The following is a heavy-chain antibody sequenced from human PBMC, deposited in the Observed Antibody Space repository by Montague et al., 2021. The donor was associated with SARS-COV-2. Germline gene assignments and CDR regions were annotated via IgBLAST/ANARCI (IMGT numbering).Heavy chain of an antibody. V-gene: IGHV4-31*03. J-gene: IGHJ4*02. D-gene: IGHD3-3*01. CDR3: ARSTRKTIFGVVNQYDY. Sequence: TLSLTCTVSGGSISSGGYYWSWIRQHPGKGLEWIGYLYYSGSTYYNPSLKSRVTISVDTSKNQFSLKLSSVTAADTAVYYCARSTRKTIFGVVNQYDYWGQGTLVTVSS. CDR2: LYYSGST. CDR1: GGSISSGGYY.